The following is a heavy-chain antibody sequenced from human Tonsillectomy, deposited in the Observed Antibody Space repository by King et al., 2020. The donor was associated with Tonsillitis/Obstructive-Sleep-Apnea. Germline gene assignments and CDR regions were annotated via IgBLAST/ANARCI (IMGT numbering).Heavy chain of an antibody. CDR2: INAAKGTT. CDR3: AREGAVTRVFYY. CDR1: GYTFTDFP. Sequence: QLVQSGAEVKKPGASVKVSCQDSGYTFTDFPIHWVRQAPGERPVWLGWINAAKGTTKFSQKFQGRLTITGETSASTAYMKLNSLTSADTAIYYCAREGAVTRVFYYWGQGTLLTVSS. D-gene: IGHD6-19*01. J-gene: IGHJ4*02. V-gene: IGHV1-3*01.